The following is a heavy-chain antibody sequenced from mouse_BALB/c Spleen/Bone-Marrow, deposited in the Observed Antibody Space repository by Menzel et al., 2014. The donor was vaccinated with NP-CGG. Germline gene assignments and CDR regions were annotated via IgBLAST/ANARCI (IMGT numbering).Heavy chain of an antibody. J-gene: IGHJ4*01. Sequence: VQLQQPGAELVKPGASVKLSCTASGFNIKDTYMHWVKQRPEQGLEWIGRIDPANGNTKYDPKFQGKATITADTSSNTAYLQLSSLTSEDIAVYYCARYYYGSSYAMDYWGQGTSVTVSS. CDR2: IDPANGNT. CDR3: ARYYYGSSYAMDY. D-gene: IGHD1-1*01. CDR1: GFNIKDTY. V-gene: IGHV14-3*02.